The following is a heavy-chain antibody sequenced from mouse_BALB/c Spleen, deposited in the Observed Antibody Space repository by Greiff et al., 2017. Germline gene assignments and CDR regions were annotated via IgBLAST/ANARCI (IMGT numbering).Heavy chain of an antibody. CDR1: GYSITSDYA. V-gene: IGHV3-2*02. J-gene: IGHJ4*01. Sequence: EVQLQESGPGLVKPSQSLSLTCTVTGYSITSDYAWNWIRQFPGNKLEWMGYISYSGSTSYNPSLKSRISITRDTSKNQFFLQLNSVTTEDTATYYCARHERYAMDYWGQGTSVTVSS. CDR2: ISYSGST. CDR3: ARHERYAMDY.